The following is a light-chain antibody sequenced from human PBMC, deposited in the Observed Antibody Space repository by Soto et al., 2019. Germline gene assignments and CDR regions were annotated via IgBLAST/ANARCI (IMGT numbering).Light chain of an antibody. CDR1: QSVSNTY. V-gene: IGKV3-20*01. Sequence: EIVLTQSPGTLSLSPGERATLSCRASQSVSNTYLAWYQQKAGQAPRLLIYGASSRATGIPDRFSGTGSGTDFPRTLTRLEPEDFAVYYCQQYGGSPLVTFGGGTKVEI. J-gene: IGKJ4*01. CDR3: QQYGGSPLVT. CDR2: GAS.